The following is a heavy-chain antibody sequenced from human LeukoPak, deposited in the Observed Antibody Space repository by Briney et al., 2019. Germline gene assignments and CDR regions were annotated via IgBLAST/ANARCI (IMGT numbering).Heavy chain of an antibody. CDR2: INHSGGT. J-gene: IGHJ4*02. V-gene: IGHV4-34*01. CDR3: ARHQQLVNFDY. CDR1: GGSFSGYY. D-gene: IGHD6-13*01. Sequence: SETLSLTCAVYGGSFSGYYWSWIRQPPGKGLEWIGEINHSGGTNYNPSLKSRVTISVDTSKNQFSLKLSSVTAADTAVYYCARHQQLVNFDYWGQGTLVTVSS.